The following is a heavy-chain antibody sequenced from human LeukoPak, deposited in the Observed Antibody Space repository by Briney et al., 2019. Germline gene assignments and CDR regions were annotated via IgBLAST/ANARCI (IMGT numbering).Heavy chain of an antibody. Sequence: ASVKVSCKASGYTFMSYGISWVRQAPGQGLEWMGWISPYNTNTNNAQNLQGRVTMTTDTSTSTAYMELRSLTSDDTAVYYCARDRSGYEGGDYWGQGTLVTVSS. V-gene: IGHV1-18*01. CDR3: ARDRSGYEGGDY. J-gene: IGHJ4*02. CDR2: ISPYNTNT. D-gene: IGHD5-12*01. CDR1: GYTFMSYG.